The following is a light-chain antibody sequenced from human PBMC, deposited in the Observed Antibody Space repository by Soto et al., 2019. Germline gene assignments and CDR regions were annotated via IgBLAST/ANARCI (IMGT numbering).Light chain of an antibody. CDR2: EVS. J-gene: IGLJ1*01. Sequence: QSALTQPPSASGSPGQSVTISCTGTSSDVGAYNYVSWYQQHPGKAPKLIISEVSQRPSGVPDRFSGSKSGNTASLTVSGLQADDVADYYCSSHSGSIHFYVFGTGTKLTVL. V-gene: IGLV2-8*01. CDR1: SSDVGAYNY. CDR3: SSHSGSIHFYV.